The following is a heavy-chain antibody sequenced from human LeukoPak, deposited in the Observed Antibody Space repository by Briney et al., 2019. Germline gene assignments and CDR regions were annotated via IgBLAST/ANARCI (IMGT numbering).Heavy chain of an antibody. CDR3: ARDRAGSSTFYGMDV. Sequence: GGSLRLSCAASGFTFSDYAMYWVRQAPGKGLEWVAVISYDGSSKYYADSVKGRFTISRDNSENTLYLQMNSLRPEDTAVYYCARDRAGSSTFYGMDVWGQGTTVTVSS. J-gene: IGHJ6*02. CDR1: GFTFSDYA. V-gene: IGHV3-30-3*01. CDR2: ISYDGSSK. D-gene: IGHD6-13*01.